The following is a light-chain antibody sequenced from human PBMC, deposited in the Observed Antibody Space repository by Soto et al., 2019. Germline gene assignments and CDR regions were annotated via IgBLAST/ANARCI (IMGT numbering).Light chain of an antibody. CDR3: SLHTSENDYV. CDR1: STDFVSYNR. Sequence: QSALTQPPSVSGSPGQSVTISCTGTSTDFVSYNRVSWYQQPPGTAPKLMIYEVSKRPSGVPDRFSASKSGNTASLTISGLQAADQADYDCSLHTSENDYVFGTGTKLTVL. V-gene: IGLV2-18*01. J-gene: IGLJ1*01. CDR2: EVS.